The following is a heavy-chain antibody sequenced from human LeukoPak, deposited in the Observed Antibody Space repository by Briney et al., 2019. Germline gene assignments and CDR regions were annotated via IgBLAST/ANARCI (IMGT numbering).Heavy chain of an antibody. CDR2: ISDGGSTT. V-gene: IGHV3-74*01. CDR3: SRSAYYDGSGNYYDY. Sequence: GGSLRPSCAASGFTFSSYWMHWVCQAPGKGLVWVSRISDGGSTTTYADSVKGRFTISRDNAKNTLYLQMNGLRAEDTAVYYCSRSAYYDGSGNYYDYWGQGTLVTVSS. D-gene: IGHD3-22*01. CDR1: GFTFSSYW. J-gene: IGHJ4*02.